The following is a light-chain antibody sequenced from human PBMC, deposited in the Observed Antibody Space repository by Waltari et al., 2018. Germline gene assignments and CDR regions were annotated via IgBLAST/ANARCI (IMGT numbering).Light chain of an antibody. CDR2: GDN. V-gene: IGLV3-19*01. Sequence: SSELTQDPTVSVALGQTVSITSQGDSLRKYYASWYRQRPGQAPILVIYGDNNRPSGIPDRFSTSTSGDTASLTITETQAEDEGDYYCQSRDSYTDRVFGGGTKLTVI. J-gene: IGLJ3*02. CDR3: QSRDSYTDRV. CDR1: SLRKYY.